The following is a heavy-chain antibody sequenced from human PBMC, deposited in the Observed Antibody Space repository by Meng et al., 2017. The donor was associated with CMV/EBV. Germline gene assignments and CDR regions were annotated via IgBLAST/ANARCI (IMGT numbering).Heavy chain of an antibody. CDR2: IYTSGST. Sequence: LPCTVAGGSISSYYWSWIRQPAGKGLEWIGRIYTSGSTNYNPSLKSRVTMSVDTSKNQFSLKLSSVTTADTAVYYCARSWTAYYFDYWGQGTLVTVSS. CDR3: ARSWTAYYFDY. J-gene: IGHJ4*02. CDR1: GGSISSYY. V-gene: IGHV4-4*07. D-gene: IGHD1-1*01.